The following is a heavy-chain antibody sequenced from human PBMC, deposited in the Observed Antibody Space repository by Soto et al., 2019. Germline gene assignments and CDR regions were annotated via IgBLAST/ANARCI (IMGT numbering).Heavy chain of an antibody. CDR3: AKERKWELTFDY. V-gene: IGHV4-31*03. J-gene: IGHJ4*02. Sequence: SETLSLTCTVSGGSISSGGYYWSWIRQHPGKGLEWIGYIYYSGSTYYNSSLKSRVTISVDTSKTQSSLKLSSVTAADTAVYYCAKERKWELTFDYWGQGTLVTVSS. CDR2: IYYSGST. D-gene: IGHD1-26*01. CDR1: GGSISSGGYY.